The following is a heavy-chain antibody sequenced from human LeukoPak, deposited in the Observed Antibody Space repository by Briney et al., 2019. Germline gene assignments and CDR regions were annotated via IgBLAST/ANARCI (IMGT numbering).Heavy chain of an antibody. CDR1: GFTFSSYG. D-gene: IGHD6-19*01. CDR2: IQYDRSNQ. CDR3: ARLRYSSGWYAAFDI. Sequence: GGSLRLSCAASGFTFSSYGMHWVRQAPGKGLEWVAYIQYDRSNQQYAGSVKGRFTISRDNAKNSLYLQMNSLRAEDTAVYYCARLRYSSGWYAAFDIWGQGTMVTVSS. V-gene: IGHV3-30*12. J-gene: IGHJ3*02.